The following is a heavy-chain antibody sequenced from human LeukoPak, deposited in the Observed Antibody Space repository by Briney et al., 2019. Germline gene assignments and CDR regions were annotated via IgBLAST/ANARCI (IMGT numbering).Heavy chain of an antibody. Sequence: PSETLSLTCAVYGGSFGGYYWSWVRQPPGKGLEWIGEINHSGSTNYNPSLKSRVTISVDTSKNQFSLKLSSVTAADTAVYYCARHALNEYSGSYFRSMPSDTPLDYWGQGTLVTVSS. CDR3: ARHALNEYSGSYFRSMPSDTPLDY. CDR2: INHSGST. J-gene: IGHJ4*02. V-gene: IGHV4-34*01. D-gene: IGHD1-26*01. CDR1: GGSFGGYY.